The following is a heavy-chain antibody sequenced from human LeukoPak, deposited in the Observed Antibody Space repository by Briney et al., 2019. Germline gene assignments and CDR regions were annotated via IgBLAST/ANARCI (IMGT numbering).Heavy chain of an antibody. V-gene: IGHV4-34*01. D-gene: IGHD3/OR15-3a*01. J-gene: IGHJ6*02. CDR2: INHSGST. CDR1: GFTFSSYA. Sequence: GSLRLSCAASGFTFSSYAMSWIRQPPGKGLEWIGEINHSGSTNYNPSLKSRVTISVDTSKNQFSLKLSSVTAADTAVYHCARGILAFGLYYYYGMDVWGQGTTVTVSS. CDR3: ARGILAFGLYYYYGMDV.